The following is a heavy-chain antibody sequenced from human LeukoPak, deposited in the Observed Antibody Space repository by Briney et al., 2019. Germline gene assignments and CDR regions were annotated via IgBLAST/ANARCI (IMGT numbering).Heavy chain of an antibody. CDR2: IYSGGST. CDR3: AREEGGYFDY. J-gene: IGHJ4*02. Sequence: GGSLRLSCAASGFTVSRNYMTWVRQAPGKGLEWVSVIYSGGSTYYADSVKGRFTISRDNAKNSLYLQMSSLRAEDTALYYCAREEGGYFDYWGQGTLVTVSS. CDR1: GFTVSRNY. V-gene: IGHV3-53*01. D-gene: IGHD3-16*01.